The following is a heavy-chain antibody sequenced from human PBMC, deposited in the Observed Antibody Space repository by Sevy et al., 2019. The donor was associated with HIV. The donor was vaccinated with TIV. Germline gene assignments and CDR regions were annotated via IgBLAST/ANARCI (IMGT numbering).Heavy chain of an antibody. D-gene: IGHD2-2*01. CDR3: GRDPCSSTSCLDRYYYYYYGMDV. V-gene: IGHV1-18*01. CDR2: ISAYNGNT. J-gene: IGHJ6*02. Sequence: ASVKVSCKASGYTFTSYDISWVRQAPGEGLEWMGRISAYNGNTNYAQKLQGRVTMTTDTSTSTAYMELRSLRSDDTAVYDCGRDPCSSTSCLDRYYYYYYGMDVWGQGTTVTVSS. CDR1: GYTFTSYD.